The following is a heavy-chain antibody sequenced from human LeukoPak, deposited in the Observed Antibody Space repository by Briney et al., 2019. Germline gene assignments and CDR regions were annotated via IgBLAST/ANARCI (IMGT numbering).Heavy chain of an antibody. CDR1: GYTFTGSY. J-gene: IGHJ4*02. V-gene: IGHV1-2*02. D-gene: IGHD2-15*01. CDR2: INPNSGGT. Sequence: ASVKVSCKASGYTFTGSYIHWVRQAPGQGLEGMGWINPNSGGTSSAQKFQGRVTMTRDTSVSTAYMELSRLRSDDTALYYCASETGYCSGGRCYFIYWGQGTLVTVSS. CDR3: ASETGYCSGGRCYFIY.